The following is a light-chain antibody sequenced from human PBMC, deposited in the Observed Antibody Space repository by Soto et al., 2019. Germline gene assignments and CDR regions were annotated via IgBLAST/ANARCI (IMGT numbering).Light chain of an antibody. J-gene: IGKJ4*01. CDR1: RGISRY. V-gene: IGKV1-9*01. CDR2: LAS. CDR3: QYLNSHPLS. Sequence: QLTQSPSSLSASVGDRVTITCRASRGISRYLAWYQQKPGKAPKLLIYLASTLQSGVPSRFSGSGSGTDFSLTISSLQPEDVATYYCQYLNSHPLSFGGGTKVEIK.